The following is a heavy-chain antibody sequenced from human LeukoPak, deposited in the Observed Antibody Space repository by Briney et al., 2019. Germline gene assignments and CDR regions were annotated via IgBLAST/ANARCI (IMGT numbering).Heavy chain of an antibody. D-gene: IGHD4-17*01. CDR2: IYYSGST. Sequence: SETLSLTCTVSGGSISSSSYYWGWIRQPPGKGLEWIGSIYYSGSTYYNPSLKSRVTISVDTSKNQFSLRLSSVTAADTAVYYCARDVYGDYDLDYWGQGTLVTVSS. V-gene: IGHV4-39*07. CDR1: GGSISSSSYY. J-gene: IGHJ4*02. CDR3: ARDVYGDYDLDY.